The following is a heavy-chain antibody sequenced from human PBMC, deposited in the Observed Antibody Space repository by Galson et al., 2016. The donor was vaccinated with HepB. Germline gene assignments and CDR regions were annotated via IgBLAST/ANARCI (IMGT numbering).Heavy chain of an antibody. CDR1: GFTFSSHG. CDR3: AKDLTTVYYGSGSYHNEPFDY. CDR2: ISYDGDKK. D-gene: IGHD3-10*01. Sequence: SQRLSCAASGFTFSSHGMPWVRQAPGKGWEWVAVISYDGDKKYYADSVKGRFTISRDNSKNTLYLQMISLRAEDSALYYCAKDLTTVYYGSGSYHNEPFDYWGQGTLVAVAS. J-gene: IGHJ4*02. V-gene: IGHV3-30*18.